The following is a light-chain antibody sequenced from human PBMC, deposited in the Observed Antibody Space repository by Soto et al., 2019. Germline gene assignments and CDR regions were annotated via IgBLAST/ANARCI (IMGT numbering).Light chain of an antibody. Sequence: QSVLTQSPSISGAPVERVTISCTGSSSNIGAGSDVHWYHQLPGTPPKLLIYGNTNRPSGVPDRFSGSKSGTSASLAIAGLQTEDEGDYYRQTYDSSLSGLYVFGTGTKVTVL. CDR2: GNT. CDR3: QTYDSSLSGLYV. J-gene: IGLJ1*01. CDR1: SSNIGAGSD. V-gene: IGLV1-40*01.